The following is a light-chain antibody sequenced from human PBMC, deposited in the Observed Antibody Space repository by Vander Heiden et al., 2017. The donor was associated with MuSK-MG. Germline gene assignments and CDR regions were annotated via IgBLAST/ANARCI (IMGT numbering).Light chain of an antibody. Sequence: SVLTQPPSASGPPGQRVPIPCSWRRPNLGSTNVNWYQQLPGTAPKLLIYANNQRPSGVPDRFSGSKSGTSASLAISGLQSEDEADYYCAAWDDSLNGLVVFGGGTKLTVL. CDR2: ANN. CDR1: RPNLGSTN. CDR3: AAWDDSLNGLVV. J-gene: IGLJ2*01. V-gene: IGLV1-44*01.